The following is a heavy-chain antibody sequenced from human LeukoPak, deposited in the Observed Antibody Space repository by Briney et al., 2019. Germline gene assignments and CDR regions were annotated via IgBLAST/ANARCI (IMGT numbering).Heavy chain of an antibody. CDR3: ARGMGATREIFDY. D-gene: IGHD1-26*01. J-gene: IGHJ4*02. V-gene: IGHV4-39*01. Sequence: PSATLSLTCTVSGGSISSSSYYWGGIRQPPGKGLEWIGSIYYSGSTYYNPSLKSRVTISVDTSKNQFSLKLSSVTAADTAVYYCARGMGATREIFDYWGQGTLVTVSS. CDR1: GGSISSSSYY. CDR2: IYYSGST.